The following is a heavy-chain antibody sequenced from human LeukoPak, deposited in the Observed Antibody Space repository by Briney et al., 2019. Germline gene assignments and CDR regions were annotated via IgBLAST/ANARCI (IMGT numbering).Heavy chain of an antibody. CDR1: GYTFTGYY. Sequence: ASVKVSCKASGYTFTGYYMHWVRQAPGQGLEWMGWINTNTGNPTYAQGFTGRFVFSLDTSVSTAYLQISSLKAEDTAVYYCARVPRRVRYAFDIWGQGTMVTVSS. J-gene: IGHJ3*02. CDR2: INTNTGNP. V-gene: IGHV7-4-1*02. D-gene: IGHD3-10*01. CDR3: ARVPRRVRYAFDI.